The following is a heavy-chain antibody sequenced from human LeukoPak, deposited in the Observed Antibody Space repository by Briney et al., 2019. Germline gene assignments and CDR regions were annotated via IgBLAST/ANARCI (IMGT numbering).Heavy chain of an antibody. D-gene: IGHD6-13*01. CDR3: ATYSSPDF. Sequence: PGGSLRLSCAASGFTFSSYSMNWVRQAPGKGLEWVSYISSSSSTIYYADSVKGRFTSSRDNSKNTLYLQMNSLRSEDTAVYYCATYSSPDFWGQGTLVTVSS. J-gene: IGHJ4*02. CDR2: ISSSSSTI. CDR1: GFTFSSYS. V-gene: IGHV3-48*01.